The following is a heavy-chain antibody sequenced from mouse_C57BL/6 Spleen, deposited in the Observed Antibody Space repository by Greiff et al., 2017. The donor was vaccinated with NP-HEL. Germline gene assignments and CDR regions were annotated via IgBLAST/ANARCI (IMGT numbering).Heavy chain of an antibody. D-gene: IGHD1-1*01. Sequence: VKLQQPGTELVKPGASVKLSCKASGYTFTSYWMHWVKQRPGQGLEWIGNINPSNGGTNYNEKFKSKATLTVDKSSSTAYMQLSSLTSEDSAFYYCARGGTTVAPFAYWGQGTPVTVSA. CDR2: INPSNGGT. CDR1: GYTFTSYW. V-gene: IGHV1-53*01. CDR3: ARGGTTVAPFAY. J-gene: IGHJ3*01.